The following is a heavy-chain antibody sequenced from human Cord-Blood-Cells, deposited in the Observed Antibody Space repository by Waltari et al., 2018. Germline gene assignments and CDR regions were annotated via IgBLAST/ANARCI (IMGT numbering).Heavy chain of an antibody. CDR3: ARGNWDSHDY. D-gene: IGHD1-1*01. Sequence: EVQLVESGGGLVQPGGSLRLSCAASGFTFSSYWMHWARQAPGKGLGWVSRINSDGSSTSYAESVKGRFTIARDSAKNTLYLQMNSLGGEDTAVYYCARGNWDSHDYWGQGTLVSVSS. J-gene: IGHJ4*02. V-gene: IGHV3-74*01. CDR1: GFTFSSYW. CDR2: INSDGSST.